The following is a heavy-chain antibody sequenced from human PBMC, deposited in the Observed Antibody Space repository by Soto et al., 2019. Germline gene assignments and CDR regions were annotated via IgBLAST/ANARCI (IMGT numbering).Heavy chain of an antibody. Sequence: SETLSLTCTVSGGSISSGAYSWSWIRQRPGKGLEWIGYIYFSGSTYYSPSLKSRLSISLDTSNNQFSLRLSSVTAADTAMYYCARARLRAVYAFDIWGQGTMVTVSS. CDR2: IYFSGST. V-gene: IGHV4-31*03. CDR1: GGSISSGAYS. J-gene: IGHJ3*02. D-gene: IGHD4-17*01. CDR3: ARARLRAVYAFDI.